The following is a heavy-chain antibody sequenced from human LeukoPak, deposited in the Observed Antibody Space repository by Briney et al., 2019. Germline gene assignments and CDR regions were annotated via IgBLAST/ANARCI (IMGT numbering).Heavy chain of an antibody. CDR2: ISHDGSRQ. Sequence: PGGSLRLSCAASGFSFSTSVFHWVRQAPGEGPEWVAGISHDGSRQHYADSVKGRFTISRDNSKNTVYLQVDSLRAADTPVVYYCAREGDSSGYAGAFAIWGQGTMVTASS. J-gene: IGHJ3*02. CDR3: AREGDSSGYAGAFAI. V-gene: IGHV3-30-3*01. D-gene: IGHD3-22*01. CDR1: GFSFSTSV.